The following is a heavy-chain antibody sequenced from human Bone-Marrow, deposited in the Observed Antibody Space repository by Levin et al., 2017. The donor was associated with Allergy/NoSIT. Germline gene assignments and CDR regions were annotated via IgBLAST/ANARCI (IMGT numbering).Heavy chain of an antibody. Sequence: SVKVSCKASGGTFRTSIVSWVRQAPGQGLEWMGGIAPYFGTTDYAQKFQGRVTFTADDSTAYMELSSLTSEDTAVYFCARAESDEYYFYYMDVWGGGTTVTVSS. V-gene: IGHV1-69*13. CDR3: ARAESDEYYFYYMDV. CDR2: IAPYFGTT. D-gene: IGHD2/OR15-2a*01. CDR1: GGTFRTSI. J-gene: IGHJ6*03.